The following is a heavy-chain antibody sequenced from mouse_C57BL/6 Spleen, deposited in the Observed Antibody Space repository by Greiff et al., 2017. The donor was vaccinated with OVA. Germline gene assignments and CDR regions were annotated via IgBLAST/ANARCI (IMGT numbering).Heavy chain of an antibody. Sequence: QVQLQQSGAELVRPGASVTLSCKASGYTFTDYEMHWVKQTPVHGLEWIGAIDPETGGTAYNQKFKGKAILTADKSSSTAYMELRSLTSEDSAVYYCTRRRYGNAMDYWGQGTSVTVSS. CDR1: GYTFTDYE. D-gene: IGHD1-1*01. V-gene: IGHV1-15*01. CDR3: TRRRYGNAMDY. CDR2: IDPETGGT. J-gene: IGHJ4*01.